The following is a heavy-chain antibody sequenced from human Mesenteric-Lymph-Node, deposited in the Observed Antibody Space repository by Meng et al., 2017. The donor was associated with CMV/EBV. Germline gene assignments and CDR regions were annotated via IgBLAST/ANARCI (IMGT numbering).Heavy chain of an antibody. CDR1: GFTFSNFA. D-gene: IGHD1-1*01. CDR2: IRDLGGGT. J-gene: IGHJ6*02. V-gene: IGHV3-23*01. CDR3: AKATGTTVGYFYYGMDV. Sequence: GGSLRLSCAASGFTFSNFAMNWVRQAPGKGLEWVSGIRDLGGGTYYADSVKGRFTISRDNSKNMLYLQMNSLRAEDTALYYCAKATGTTVGYFYYGMDVWGQGTTVTVSS.